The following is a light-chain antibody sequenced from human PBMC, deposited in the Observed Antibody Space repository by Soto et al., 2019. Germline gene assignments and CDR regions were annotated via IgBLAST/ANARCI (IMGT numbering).Light chain of an antibody. CDR1: QDIKNE. J-gene: IGKJ1*01. V-gene: IGKV1-6*01. CDR3: LQDHNYPRT. Sequence: AIQMTQSPSSLSASVGDRVTITCRASQDIKNELGWYQQKPGKAPNVLIYAASTLLSGVPSRFSGAGSGTDFTLTISSLQPEVFATYYCLQDHNYPRTFGQGTRVEIK. CDR2: AAS.